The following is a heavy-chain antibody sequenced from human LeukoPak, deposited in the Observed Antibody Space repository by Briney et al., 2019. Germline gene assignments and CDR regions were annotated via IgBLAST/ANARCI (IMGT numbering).Heavy chain of an antibody. Sequence: GGSLRVSCAASRFPFKNYGMNGVRGAAGKEREGIASISSTFSMYYADSVRGRFTISRGNELYLEMTGLRGDDTAIYYCARAYGAGSPNFYYHYMDVWGKGTTVTVSS. D-gene: IGHD3-10*01. CDR3: ARAYGAGSPNFYYHYMDV. J-gene: IGHJ6*03. V-gene: IGHV3-69-1*02. CDR1: RFPFKNYG. CDR2: ISSTFSM.